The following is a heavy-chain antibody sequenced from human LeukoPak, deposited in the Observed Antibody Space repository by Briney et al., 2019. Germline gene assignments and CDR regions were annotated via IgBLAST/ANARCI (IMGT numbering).Heavy chain of an antibody. CDR3: ASAIAVAGVFDY. D-gene: IGHD6-19*01. J-gene: IGHJ4*02. V-gene: IGHV4-59*01. Sequence: SETLSLTCTASDGSISSYYWSWIRQPPGKGLEWIGYIYYSGSTNHNPSLKSRVTISVDTSKNQFSLKLSSVTAAGTAVYYCASAIAVAGVFDYWGQGTLVTVSS. CDR1: DGSISSYY. CDR2: IYYSGST.